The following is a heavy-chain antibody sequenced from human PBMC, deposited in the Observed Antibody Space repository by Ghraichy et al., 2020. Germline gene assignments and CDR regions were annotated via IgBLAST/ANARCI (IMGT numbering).Heavy chain of an antibody. D-gene: IGHD2-8*01. Sequence: ASVKVSCKASGYTFASYTVHWVRQAPGQRLEWMGWINAGNGNTKYSQKFQGRVTITRDTSASTADMELGSLTSEDTAVYFCARGPVAGSINGLEYFHHWGLGTLVTVSS. CDR1: GYTFASYT. CDR3: ARGPVAGSINGLEYFHH. J-gene: IGHJ1*01. V-gene: IGHV1-3*01. CDR2: INAGNGNT.